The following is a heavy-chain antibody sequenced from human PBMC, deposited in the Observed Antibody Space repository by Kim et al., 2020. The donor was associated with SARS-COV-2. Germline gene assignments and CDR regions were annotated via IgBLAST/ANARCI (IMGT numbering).Heavy chain of an antibody. CDR3: ARENHHYSSSWPGVDY. V-gene: IGHV4-4*07. CDR2: IYTSGST. CDR1: GGSISSYY. D-gene: IGHD6-13*01. Sequence: SETLSLTCTVSGGSISSYYWSWIRQPAGKGLEWIGRIYTSGSTNYNPSLKSRVTMSVDTSKNQFSLKLSSVTAADTAVYYCARENHHYSSSWPGVDYWGQGTLVTVSS. J-gene: IGHJ4*02.